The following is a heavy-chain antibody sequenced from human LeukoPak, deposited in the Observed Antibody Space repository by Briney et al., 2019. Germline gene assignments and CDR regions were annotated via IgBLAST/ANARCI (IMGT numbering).Heavy chain of an antibody. CDR2: ISSSSSYI. V-gene: IGHV3-21*01. D-gene: IGHD2-15*01. J-gene: IGHJ6*03. CDR1: GFTFSSYS. CDR3: ASSTLGYCSGGSCYYYYYYMDV. Sequence: GGSLRLSCAASGFTFSSYSMNWVRQAPGKGLEWVSSISSSSSYIYYADSVKGRFTISRDNAKNSLYLQMNSLRAEDTAVYYCASSTLGYCSGGSCYYYYYYMDVWGKGTTVTVSS.